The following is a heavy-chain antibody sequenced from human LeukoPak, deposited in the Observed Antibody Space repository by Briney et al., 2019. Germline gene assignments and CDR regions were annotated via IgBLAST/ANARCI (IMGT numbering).Heavy chain of an antibody. V-gene: IGHV3-21*04. CDR3: ARDYDSSGYPVD. D-gene: IGHD3-22*01. CDR2: ISSSSSYI. CDR1: GFTFSSYS. Sequence: KSGGSLRLSCAASGFTFSSYSMNWVRQAPGKGLEWVSSISSSSSYIYYADSVKGRFTISRDNAKNSLYLQMNGLRAEDTALYHCARDYDSSGYPVDWGQGTLVTVSS. J-gene: IGHJ4*02.